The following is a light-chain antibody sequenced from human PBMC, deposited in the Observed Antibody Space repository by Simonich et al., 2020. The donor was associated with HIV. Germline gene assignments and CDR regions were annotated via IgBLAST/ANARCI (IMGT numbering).Light chain of an antibody. CDR2: WAD. CDR3: QQYYNSPLT. CDR1: HSDFYISNNKNH. V-gene: IGKV4-1*01. Sequence: IVMTQSPDALAVSLGERASINCKSRHSDFYISNNKNHLARYQQKPGQPPKRLIYWADTRESGVPDRFSGSGSGTDFSLTISSLQAEDVAVYYCQQYYNSPLTFGQGTNVEVK. J-gene: IGKJ1*01.